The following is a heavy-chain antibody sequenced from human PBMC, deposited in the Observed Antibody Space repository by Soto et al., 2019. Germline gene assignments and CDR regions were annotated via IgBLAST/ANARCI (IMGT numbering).Heavy chain of an antibody. V-gene: IGHV4-59*06. CDR3: ARLRIATNNYKWFDP. CDR1: GGSISSFY. D-gene: IGHD2-21*01. Sequence: SETLSLTCTVSGGSISSFYWSWIRQVPGKGLEWIGHIYVTGAVDYNPSLRDRITISQDTSERQFSLNLRLVTAADTAVYYCARLRIATNNYKWFDPWGQGTLVTVSS. J-gene: IGHJ5*02. CDR2: IYVTGAV.